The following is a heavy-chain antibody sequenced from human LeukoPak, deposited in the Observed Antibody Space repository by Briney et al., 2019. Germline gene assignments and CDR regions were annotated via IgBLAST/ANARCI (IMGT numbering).Heavy chain of an antibody. Sequence: GGSLRLSCAASGFTFSSYWMSWVRQAPGKGLEWVANIKQDGSEKYYVDSVKGRFTISRDNAKNSLYLQMNSLRAEDTAVYYCARNDYSDYDPPHYYYYYMDVWGKGTTVTVSS. CDR3: ARNDYSDYDPPHYYYYYMDV. CDR1: GFTFSSYW. J-gene: IGHJ6*03. D-gene: IGHD4-11*01. V-gene: IGHV3-7*01. CDR2: IKQDGSEK.